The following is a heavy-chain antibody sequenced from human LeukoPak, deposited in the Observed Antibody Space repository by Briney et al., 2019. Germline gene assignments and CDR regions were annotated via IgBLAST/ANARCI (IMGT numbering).Heavy chain of an antibody. V-gene: IGHV4-38-2*02. CDR2: ISHSGST. CDR3: GAAADLYNWFDP. Sequence: SETLSLTCTVSGYSINSGYYWGWIRQPPGKGLEWIGSISHSGSTYYNPSLKSRVTISVDTSKNQFSLRLSSVTASDTAVYYCGAAADLYNWFDPWGQGTLVTVSS. CDR1: GYSINSGYY. D-gene: IGHD6-13*01. J-gene: IGHJ5*02.